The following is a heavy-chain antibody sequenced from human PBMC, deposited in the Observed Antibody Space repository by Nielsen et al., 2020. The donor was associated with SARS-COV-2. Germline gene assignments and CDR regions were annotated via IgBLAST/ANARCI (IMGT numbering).Heavy chain of an antibody. Sequence: SETLSLTCTVSGGSISSYYWSWIRQPPGKGLEWIGYIYYSGSTNYNPSLKSRVTISVDTSKNQFSLKLRSVTAADTAVYYCARGRLSGSQGQYSYGYYYYYYGMDVWGQGTTVTVSS. D-gene: IGHD5-18*01. J-gene: IGHJ6*02. CDR1: GGSISSYY. V-gene: IGHV4-59*12. CDR3: ARGRLSGSQGQYSYGYYYYYYGMDV. CDR2: IYYSGST.